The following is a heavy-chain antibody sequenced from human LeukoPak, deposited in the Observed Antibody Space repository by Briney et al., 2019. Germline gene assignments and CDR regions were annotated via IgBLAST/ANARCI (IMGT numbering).Heavy chain of an antibody. J-gene: IGHJ4*02. CDR1: GGSISSYY. CDR3: ARRYYDSSGYYYFDY. Sequence: SETLSLTCTVSGGSISSYYWSWIRQPPGKGLEWIGYIYTSGSTNYNPSLKSRVTISVDMSKNQFSLKLSSVTAADTAVYYCARRYYDSSGYYYFDYWGQGTLVTVSS. V-gene: IGHV4-4*09. D-gene: IGHD3-22*01. CDR2: IYTSGST.